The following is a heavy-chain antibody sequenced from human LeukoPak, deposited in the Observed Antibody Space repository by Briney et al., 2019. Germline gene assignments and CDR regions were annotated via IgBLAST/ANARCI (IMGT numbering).Heavy chain of an antibody. CDR1: GFTFSTYW. J-gene: IGHJ4*02. CDR3: AKESGYDVDLEY. V-gene: IGHV3-74*01. D-gene: IGHD5-12*01. CDR2: INTDGSTT. Sequence: GGSLTLSCASSGFTFSTYWMHWVRQAPGGGLVWVSGINTDGSTTSYADSVKGRFTISRDNAKNTLYLQMTSLRVEDTALYYCAKESGYDVDLEYWGQGALVTVSS.